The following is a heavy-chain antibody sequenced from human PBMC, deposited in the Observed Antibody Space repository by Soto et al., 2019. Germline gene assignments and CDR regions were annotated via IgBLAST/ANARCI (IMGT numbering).Heavy chain of an antibody. CDR3: ARGQLKGANWIFPYYYGMDV. J-gene: IGHJ6*02. CDR1: GGSFRGYY. V-gene: IGHV4-34*01. CDR2: INHSGST. D-gene: IGHD2-15*01. Sequence: SETLSLTCAVYGGSFRGYYWSWIRQPPGKGLEWIGEINHSGSTNYNPSLKSRVTISVDTSKNQFSLKLSSVTAADTAVYYCARGQLKGANWIFPYYYGMDVWGQGTTVT.